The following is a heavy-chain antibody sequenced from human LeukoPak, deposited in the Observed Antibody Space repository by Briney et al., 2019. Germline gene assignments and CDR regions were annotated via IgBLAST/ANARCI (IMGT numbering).Heavy chain of an antibody. CDR1: GGSISSSSYY. CDR3: ARHSSSTWYYYFDY. D-gene: IGHD6-13*01. J-gene: IGHJ4*02. V-gene: IGHV4-39*01. CDR2: AYYSGTT. Sequence: SETLSLTCTVSGGSISSSSYYWGWIRQPPGKGLEWIGGAYYSGTTYYSPSLKSRVTISVDTSRNHFSLNLNSVTAADTAVYYCARHSSSTWYYYFDYWGQGSFVTVSS.